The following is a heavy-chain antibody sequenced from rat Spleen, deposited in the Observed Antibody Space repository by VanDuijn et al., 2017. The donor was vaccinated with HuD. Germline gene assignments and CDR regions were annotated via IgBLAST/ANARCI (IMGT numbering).Heavy chain of an antibody. D-gene: IGHD1-7*01. CDR2: IWGNGNT. CDR3: ATDLSAYYGSVFDY. CDR1: GFSLNNYG. V-gene: IGHV2-13*01. J-gene: IGHJ2*01. Sequence: QVQLKESGPGLVQPSQTLSLTCTVSGFSLNNYGLIWVRQPPGKGLEWMGIIWGNGNTNYNSALKSRLSISRDTSKSQVYLKMNSLQTEDTATYYCATDLSAYYGSVFDYWGQGVMVTVSS.